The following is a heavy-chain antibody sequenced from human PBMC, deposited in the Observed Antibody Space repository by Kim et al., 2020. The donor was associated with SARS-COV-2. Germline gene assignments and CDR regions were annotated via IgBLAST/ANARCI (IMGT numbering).Heavy chain of an antibody. V-gene: IGHV5-51*01. J-gene: IGHJ4*02. CDR1: GYSFTSYW. CDR3: ARLLGDDSSGIDY. D-gene: IGHD3-22*01. CDR2: INPGDSDT. Sequence: GESLKISCKGSGYSFTSYWIGWVRQTPGKGLEWMGIINPGDSDTRYSPSFQGQVTISADRSISTAYLQWSSLKASDTATHYCARLLGDDSSGIDYWGQGTLVIVSS.